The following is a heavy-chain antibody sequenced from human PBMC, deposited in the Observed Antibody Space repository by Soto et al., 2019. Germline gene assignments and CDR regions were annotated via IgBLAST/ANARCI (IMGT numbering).Heavy chain of an antibody. CDR3: ARSSGYSYGYDDWPMFDY. CDR1: GDSIMRDSYY. D-gene: IGHD5-18*01. V-gene: IGHV4-30-4*08. CDR2: IYYSGST. Sequence: PSETLSLTCTVSGDSIMRDSYYWNWIRQHPGKGLEWIGYIYYSGSTYYNPSLKSRVTISVDTSKNQFSLKLSSVTAADTAVYYCARSSGYSYGYDDWPMFDYWGQGTLVTVSS. J-gene: IGHJ4*02.